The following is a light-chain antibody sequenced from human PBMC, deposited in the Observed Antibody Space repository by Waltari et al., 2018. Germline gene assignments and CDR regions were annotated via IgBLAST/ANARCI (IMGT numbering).Light chain of an antibody. V-gene: IGKV1-9*01. J-gene: IGKJ5*01. CDR3: QQLNSYPIT. Sequence: DIQLTQSPSFLSASVGDRVTITCWASQDISRHLAWYQKNPGKAPKPLVYGASTLGSGVPSGFSGGGSGTEFTLTISSLQPEDFATYDCQQLNSYPITFGQGTRLEI. CDR2: GAS. CDR1: QDISRH.